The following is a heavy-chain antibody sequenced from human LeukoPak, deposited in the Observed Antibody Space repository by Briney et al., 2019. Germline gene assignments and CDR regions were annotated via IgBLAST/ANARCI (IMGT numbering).Heavy chain of an antibody. Sequence: GGSLRLSCAASGFTFSSYSMNWVRQAPGKGLEWVSSISSSSSYIYYADPVKGRFTISRDNAKNSLYLQMNSLRAEDTAVYYCAASGIYDLHAFDIWGQGTMVTVSS. CDR2: ISSSSSYI. J-gene: IGHJ3*02. D-gene: IGHD5-12*01. V-gene: IGHV3-21*01. CDR1: GFTFSSYS. CDR3: AASGIYDLHAFDI.